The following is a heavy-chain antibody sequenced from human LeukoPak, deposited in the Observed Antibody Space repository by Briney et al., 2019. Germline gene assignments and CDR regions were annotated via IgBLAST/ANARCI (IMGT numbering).Heavy chain of an antibody. D-gene: IGHD1-26*01. CDR3: ARQGSGGRAFDI. V-gene: IGHV4-59*08. J-gene: IGHJ3*02. CDR2: TYSSGST. CDR1: GGSISSYY. Sequence: PSETLPLTCIVSGGSISSYYWSWIRQPPGKGLEWIGYTYSSGSTNSNPSLKSRVTISVDTSKSQFSLKMTSVTAADTAVYYCARQGSGGRAFDIWGQGTMVTVSS.